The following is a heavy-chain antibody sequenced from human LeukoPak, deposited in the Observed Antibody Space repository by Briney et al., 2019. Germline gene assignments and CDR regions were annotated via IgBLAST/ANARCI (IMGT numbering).Heavy chain of an antibody. J-gene: IGHJ4*02. V-gene: IGHV3-53*01. D-gene: IGHD5-24*01. CDR2: SYSGGST. Sequence: GGSLRLSCAASGFSLWRHYMNWVRQAPGKGLEWVALSYSGGSTYYADSVKGRFTISRDNSKYMLYLEMNSLRVEDSAVYYCARGPDVDGYIHAPFDSWGQGTLVTASS. CDR3: ARGPDVDGYIHAPFDS. CDR1: GFSLWRHY.